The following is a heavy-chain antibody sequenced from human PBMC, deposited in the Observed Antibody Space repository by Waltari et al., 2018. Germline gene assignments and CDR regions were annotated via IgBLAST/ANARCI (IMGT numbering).Heavy chain of an antibody. V-gene: IGHV3-7*01. D-gene: IGHD2-15*01. CDR3: VGSHYGAGDIVVYYFDY. J-gene: IGHJ4*02. Sequence: EVQLVESGGGLVQPGGSLRLSCAASGFTFSSYWMSWVRQAPGKGLEWVANIKQDGSEKYYVDSVKGRFTISRDNAKNSLYLQMNSLRAEDTAVYYCVGSHYGAGDIVVYYFDYWGQGTLVTVSS. CDR2: IKQDGSEK. CDR1: GFTFSSYW.